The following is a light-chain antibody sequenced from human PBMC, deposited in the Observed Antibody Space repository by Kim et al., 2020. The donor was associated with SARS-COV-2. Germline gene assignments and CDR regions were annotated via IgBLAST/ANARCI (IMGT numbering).Light chain of an antibody. CDR1: SSDVGAYNH. CDR2: EVS. Sequence: GKSVTIACTGTSSDVGAYNHVSWYRQHPGKAPKLMIYEVSNRPSGVPDRFSGSKSGNTASLTVSGLQAEDEADYYCSSYSDSISYVFGTGTKVTVL. J-gene: IGLJ1*01. V-gene: IGLV2-8*01. CDR3: SSYSDSISYV.